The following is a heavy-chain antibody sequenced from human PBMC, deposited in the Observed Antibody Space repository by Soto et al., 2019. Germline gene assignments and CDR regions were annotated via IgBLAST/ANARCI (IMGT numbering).Heavy chain of an antibody. CDR2: MNPNSGNT. D-gene: IGHD5-18*01. Sequence: ASVKVSCKASGYTFTSYDINWVRQATGQGLEWMGWMNPNSGNTGYAQKFQGRVTMTRNTSISTAYMELSSLRSEDTAVYYCASARSYGFYYFGYWGQGTLVTVSS. CDR1: GYTFTSYD. J-gene: IGHJ4*02. V-gene: IGHV1-8*01. CDR3: ASARSYGFYYFGY.